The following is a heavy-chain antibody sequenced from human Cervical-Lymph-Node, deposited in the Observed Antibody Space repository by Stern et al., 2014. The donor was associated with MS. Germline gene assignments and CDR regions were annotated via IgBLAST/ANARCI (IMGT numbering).Heavy chain of an antibody. Sequence: QVQLVQSGAEVKKPGASVKVSCKASGYTFTGYYMHWVRQAPGQGLEWMGWINPNSGGTNYAQKFQGWVTMTRDTSISTAYMELSRLRSDDTAVYYCARGMDTARAQTALDYWGQGTLVTVSS. CDR1: GYTFTGYY. D-gene: IGHD5-18*01. V-gene: IGHV1-2*04. CDR3: ARGMDTARAQTALDY. J-gene: IGHJ4*02. CDR2: INPNSGGT.